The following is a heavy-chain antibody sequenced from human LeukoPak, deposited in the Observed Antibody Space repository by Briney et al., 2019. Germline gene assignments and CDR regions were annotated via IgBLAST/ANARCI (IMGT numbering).Heavy chain of an antibody. CDR1: GFTVSSNY. CDR3: AKVGKNYDILTGYYISPYFDY. J-gene: IGHJ4*02. D-gene: IGHD3-9*01. Sequence: GGSLRLSCAASGFTVSSNYMSWVRQAPGKGLEWVSVIYSGGSTYYADSVKGRFTISRDNSKNTLYLQMNSLRAEDTAVYYCAKVGKNYDILTGYYISPYFDYWGQGTLVTVSS. CDR2: IYSGGST. V-gene: IGHV3-53*01.